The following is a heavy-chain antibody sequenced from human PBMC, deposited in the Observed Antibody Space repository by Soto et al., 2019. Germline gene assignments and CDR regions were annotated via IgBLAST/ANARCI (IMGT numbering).Heavy chain of an antibody. Sequence: GASVKVSCKASGYTFTSYGISWVRQAPGQGLEWMGWISAYNGNTNYAQKLQGRVTMTTDTSTSTAYMELRSLRSDDTAVYYCARVYPVGYCSGGSCYEDPYYYYYMDVWGKGTTVTVSS. V-gene: IGHV1-18*01. CDR1: GYTFTSYG. CDR2: ISAYNGNT. J-gene: IGHJ6*03. D-gene: IGHD2-15*01. CDR3: ARVYPVGYCSGGSCYEDPYYYYYMDV.